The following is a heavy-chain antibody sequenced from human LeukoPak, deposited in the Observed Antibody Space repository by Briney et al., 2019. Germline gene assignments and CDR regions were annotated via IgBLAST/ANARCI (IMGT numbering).Heavy chain of an antibody. D-gene: IGHD3-22*01. Sequence: SETLSLTCTVSGGSISSGGYYWSWIRQHPGKGLEWIGYIYYSGSTYYNPSLKSRVTISVDTSKNQFSLKLSSVTAADTAAYYCARYYYDSSGYYYSHFDYWGQGTLVTVSS. CDR1: GGSISSGGYY. CDR2: IYYSGST. CDR3: ARYYYDSSGYYYSHFDY. V-gene: IGHV4-31*03. J-gene: IGHJ4*02.